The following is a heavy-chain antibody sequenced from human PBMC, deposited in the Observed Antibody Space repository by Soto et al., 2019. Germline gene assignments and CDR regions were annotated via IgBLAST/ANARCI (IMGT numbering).Heavy chain of an antibody. D-gene: IGHD5-12*01. Sequence: ESLTISCKGSGYSFTSYWIGLVRQMPGKGLEWMGIIYPGDSDTRYSPSFQGQVTISADKSISTAYLQWSSLKASDTAMYYCASPSRDGYKDNYYYYGMDVWGQGTTVTVSS. V-gene: IGHV5-51*01. CDR3: ASPSRDGYKDNYYYYGMDV. CDR1: GYSFTSYW. J-gene: IGHJ6*02. CDR2: IYPGDSDT.